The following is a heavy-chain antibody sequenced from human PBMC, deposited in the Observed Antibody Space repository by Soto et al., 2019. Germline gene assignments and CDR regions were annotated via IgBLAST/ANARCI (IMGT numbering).Heavy chain of an antibody. CDR3: ARNRHYGSGSYSTYYYYYGMDV. D-gene: IGHD3-10*01. CDR2: IIPIFGTA. J-gene: IGHJ6*02. V-gene: IGHV1-69*13. CDR1: GGTFSSYA. Sequence: SVKVSCKASGGTFSSYAISWVRQAPGQGLEWMGGIIPIFGTANYAQKFQGRVTITADESTSTAYMELSSLRSEDTAVYYCARNRHYGSGSYSTYYYYYGMDVWGQGTTVTVS.